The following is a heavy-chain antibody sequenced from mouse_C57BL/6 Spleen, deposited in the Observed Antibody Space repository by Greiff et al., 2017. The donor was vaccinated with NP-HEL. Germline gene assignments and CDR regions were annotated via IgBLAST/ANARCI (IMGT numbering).Heavy chain of an antibody. CDR1: GYAFSSSW. Sequence: VQLQQSGPELVKPGASVKISCKASGYAFSSSWLNWVKQRHGKGLEWIGRIYPGDGDTNYNGQIKGKATLTADKSSSTAYMQLSSLTSEDSAVYFCARSDGNGMDYWGQGTSVTVSS. CDR2: IYPGDGDT. D-gene: IGHD2-1*01. J-gene: IGHJ4*01. CDR3: ARSDGNGMDY. V-gene: IGHV1-82*01.